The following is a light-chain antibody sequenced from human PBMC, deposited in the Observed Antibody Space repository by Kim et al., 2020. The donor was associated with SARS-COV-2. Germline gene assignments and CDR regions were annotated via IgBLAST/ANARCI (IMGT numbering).Light chain of an antibody. CDR3: QQVKSYPLT. CDR2: AAS. Sequence: ASVGDIVTITCRASQGISSYLAWYQQKPGKAPNLLIYAASTLQSGVPSRFSGSGSGTDFTLTISSLQPEDFATYYCQQVKSYPLTFGGGTKVDIK. J-gene: IGKJ4*01. CDR1: QGISSY. V-gene: IGKV1-9*01.